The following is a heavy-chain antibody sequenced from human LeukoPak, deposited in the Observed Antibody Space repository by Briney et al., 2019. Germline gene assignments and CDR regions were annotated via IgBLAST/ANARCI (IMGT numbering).Heavy chain of an antibody. V-gene: IGHV3-11*01. D-gene: IGHD5-18*01. J-gene: IGHJ4*02. CDR3: ASSPKGSYGFLGYFDY. Sequence: PGGSLRLSCAASGFTFSDYYMSWIRQAPGKGLEWVSYISSSGSTIYYADSVKGRFTISRDNAKDSLYLQMNSLRAEDTAVYYCASSPKGSYGFLGYFDYWGQGTLVTVSS. CDR2: ISSSGSTI. CDR1: GFTFSDYY.